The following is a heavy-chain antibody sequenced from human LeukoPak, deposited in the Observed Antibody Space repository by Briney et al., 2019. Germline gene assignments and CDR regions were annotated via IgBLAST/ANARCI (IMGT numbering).Heavy chain of an antibody. Sequence: GTPLRLSCVASGLTFSSYAMSWVRQAPGKGLEWVSAISGSGGSTYYADSVKGRFTISRDNSKNTLYLQMNSLRAEDTAVYYCAKVGGYYDFWSGYYYMDVWGKGTTVTVSS. CDR3: AKVGGYYDFWSGYYYMDV. J-gene: IGHJ6*03. CDR2: ISGSGGST. CDR1: GLTFSSYA. V-gene: IGHV3-23*01. D-gene: IGHD3-3*01.